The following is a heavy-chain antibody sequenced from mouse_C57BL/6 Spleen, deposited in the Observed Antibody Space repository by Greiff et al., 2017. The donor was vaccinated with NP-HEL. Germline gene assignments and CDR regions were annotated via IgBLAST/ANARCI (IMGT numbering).Heavy chain of an antibody. V-gene: IGHV5-4*01. D-gene: IGHD3-2*02. CDR1: GFTFSSYA. CDR2: ISDGGSYT. Sequence: DVHLVESGGGLVKPGGSLKLSCAASGFTFSSYAMSWVRQTPEKRLEWVATISDGGSYTYYPDNVKGRFTISRDNAKNNLYLQMSHLKSEDTAMYYCARDRSSGSFDYWGQGTTLTVSS. J-gene: IGHJ2*01. CDR3: ARDRSSGSFDY.